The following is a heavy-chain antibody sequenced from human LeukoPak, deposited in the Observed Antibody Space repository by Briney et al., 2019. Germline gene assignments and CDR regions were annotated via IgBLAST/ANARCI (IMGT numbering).Heavy chain of an antibody. CDR1: GFTFTSYS. CDR2: ISYDGDDQ. V-gene: IGHV3-30*04. CDR3: ARAPSMVRGIDITWGWFLDL. J-gene: IGHJ2*01. Sequence: GGSLRLSCVVSGFTFTSYSLHWVRQAPGMGLECVAVISYDGDDQYYTDSVKGRFTVSRDISKNTLYLQMNNLRAEDTAVYFCARAPSMVRGIDITWGWFLDLWGRGTLVTVSS. D-gene: IGHD3-10*01.